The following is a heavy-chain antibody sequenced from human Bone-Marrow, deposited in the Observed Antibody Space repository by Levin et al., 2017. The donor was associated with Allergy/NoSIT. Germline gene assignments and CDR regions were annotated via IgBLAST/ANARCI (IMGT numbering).Heavy chain of an antibody. J-gene: IGHJ6*02. V-gene: IGHV4-34*01. D-gene: IGHD6-13*01. CDR3: AGVVKWYSSSWYRTSEGMDV. CDR1: GGSFSGYY. CDR2: INHSGST. Sequence: SETLSLTCAVYGGSFSGYYWSWIRQPPGKGLEWIGEINHSGSTNYNPSLKSRVIISVDTSKNQFSLKLSSVTAADTAVYYCAGVVKWYSSSWYRTSEGMDVWGQGTTVTVSS.